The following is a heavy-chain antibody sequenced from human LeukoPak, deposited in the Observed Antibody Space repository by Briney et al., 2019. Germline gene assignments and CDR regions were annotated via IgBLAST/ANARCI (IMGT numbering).Heavy chain of an antibody. CDR2: IYYSGST. CDR3: ARYYGSGSYDY. D-gene: IGHD3-10*01. V-gene: IGHV4-59*01. CDR1: GGSIRSFY. Sequence: SETLSLTCTVSGGSIRSFYWSWIRQPPGKGLEWIGYIYYSGSTNYNPSLKSRVTISVDTSKSQFSLKLSSVTAADTATYYCARYYGSGSYDYWGQGTLVTVSS. J-gene: IGHJ4*02.